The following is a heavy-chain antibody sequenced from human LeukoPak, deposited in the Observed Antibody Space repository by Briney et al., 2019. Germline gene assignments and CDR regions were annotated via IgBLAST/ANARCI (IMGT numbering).Heavy chain of an antibody. V-gene: IGHV1-2*02. J-gene: IGHJ6*03. CDR1: GGTFSSYA. CDR3: ASTYYGSGSYYYYMDV. Sequence: ASVKVSCKASGGTFSSYAISWVRQAPGQGLEWMGGINPNSGGTNYAQKFQGRVTMTRDTSISTAYMELSRLRSDDTAVYYCASTYYGSGSYYYYMDVWGKGTTVTVSS. D-gene: IGHD3-10*01. CDR2: INPNSGGT.